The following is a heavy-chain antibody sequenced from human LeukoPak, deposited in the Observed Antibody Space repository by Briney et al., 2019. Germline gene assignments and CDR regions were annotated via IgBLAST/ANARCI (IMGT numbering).Heavy chain of an antibody. Sequence: GGSLRLSCAASGFTFSSYSMNWVRQAPGKGLEWVSYISSSSSTIYYADSVKGRFTISRDNAKNSLYLQMNSLRAEDTALYYCAKARIMITFGGGSFDYWGQGTLVTVSS. CDR2: ISSSSSTI. D-gene: IGHD3-16*01. J-gene: IGHJ4*02. V-gene: IGHV3-48*01. CDR3: AKARIMITFGGGSFDY. CDR1: GFTFSSYS.